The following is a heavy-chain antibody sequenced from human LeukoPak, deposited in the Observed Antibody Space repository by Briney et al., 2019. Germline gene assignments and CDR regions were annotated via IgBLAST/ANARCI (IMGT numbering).Heavy chain of an antibody. J-gene: IGHJ6*03. V-gene: IGHV1-2*06. CDR3: ARDLGYCSSTSCLDYYMDV. Sequence: ASVKVSCKASEYTFTGYYMHWVRQAPGQGLEWMGRINPNSGGADYAQKFQGRVTMTRDTSISTAYMELSRLRSDDTAVYYCARDLGYCSSTSCLDYYMDVWGKGTTVTVSS. CDR1: EYTFTGYY. D-gene: IGHD2-2*01. CDR2: INPNSGGA.